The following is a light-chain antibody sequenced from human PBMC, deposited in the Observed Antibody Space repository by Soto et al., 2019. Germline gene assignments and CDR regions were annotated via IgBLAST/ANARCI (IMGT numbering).Light chain of an antibody. V-gene: IGKV1-9*01. CDR1: QGISSY. J-gene: IGKJ4*01. CDR2: AAS. CDR3: QQINSYPLT. Sequence: IQLTQSPSSLSASVGDRVTITCRASQGISSYLAWYQQEPGKAPRLLIYAASTLQSGVPSRFSGSGSGTDFTLTINSLQPEDFATYYCQQINSYPLTFGGGTKVEIK.